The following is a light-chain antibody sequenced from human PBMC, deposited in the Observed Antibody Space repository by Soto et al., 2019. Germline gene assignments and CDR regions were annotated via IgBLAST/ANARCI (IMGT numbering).Light chain of an antibody. CDR1: QSVTRN. Sequence: EIVMTQSPAPLSVSPGERATLSSSASQSVTRNLAWYQQKPCQAPRLRIFGASTRASGIPARCSGSGSGTECTLAVSSLQSEDFAVYYCQQRSNWPWTFGQGTKVDI. CDR2: GAS. J-gene: IGKJ1*01. CDR3: QQRSNWPWT. V-gene: IGKV3-15*01.